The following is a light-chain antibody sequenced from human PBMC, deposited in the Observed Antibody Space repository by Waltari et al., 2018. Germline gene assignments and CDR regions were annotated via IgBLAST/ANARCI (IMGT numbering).Light chain of an antibody. J-gene: IGLJ1*01. CDR1: RSDVGGYNY. Sequence: QSALTQPRSVSGSPGQSVTISCTGTRSDVGGYNYVSWYPQHPGTAPKLMIYDVSKRPSGVPDRFSGSKSGNTASLTISGLQAEDEADYYCCSYAGSYTFVFGTGTKVTVL. V-gene: IGLV2-11*01. CDR3: CSYAGSYTFV. CDR2: DVS.